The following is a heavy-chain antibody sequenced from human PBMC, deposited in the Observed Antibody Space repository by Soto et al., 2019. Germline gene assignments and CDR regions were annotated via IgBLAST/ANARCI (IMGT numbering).Heavy chain of an antibody. CDR3: ARHVPVAGTMEAFDI. V-gene: IGHV4-59*08. CDR2: IYYSGST. J-gene: IGHJ3*02. Sequence: SETLSLTCTVSGGSISSYYWSWIRQPPGKGLEWIGYIYYSGSTNYNPSLKSRVTISVDTSKNQFSLKLSSVTAADTAVYYCARHVPVAGTMEAFDIWGQGTMVTVSS. CDR1: GGSISSYY. D-gene: IGHD6-19*01.